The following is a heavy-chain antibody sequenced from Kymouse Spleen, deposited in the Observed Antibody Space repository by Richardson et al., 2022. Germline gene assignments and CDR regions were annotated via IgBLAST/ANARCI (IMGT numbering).Heavy chain of an antibody. CDR3: TRLITGTTDYYYGMDV. Sequence: EVQLVESGGGLVQPGGSLKLSCAASGFTFSGSAMHWVRQASGKGLEWVGRIRSKANSYATAYAASVKGRFTISRDDSKNTAYLQMNSLKTEDTAVYYCTRLITGTTDYYYGMDVWGQGTTVTVSS. CDR2: IRSKANSYAT. CDR1: GFTFSGSA. V-gene: IGHV3-73*02. D-gene: IGHD1-7*01. J-gene: IGHJ6*02.